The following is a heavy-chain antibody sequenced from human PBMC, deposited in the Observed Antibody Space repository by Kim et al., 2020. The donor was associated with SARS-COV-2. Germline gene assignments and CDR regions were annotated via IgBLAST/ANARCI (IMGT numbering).Heavy chain of an antibody. Sequence: SETLSLTCTVSGGSISSYYWSWIRQPPGKGLEWIGYIYYSGSTNYNPSLKSRVTISVDTSKNQFSLKLSSVTAADTAVYYCARHQNIAAFDYWGQGTLVT. CDR1: GGSISSYY. V-gene: IGHV4-59*08. CDR3: ARHQNIAAFDY. D-gene: IGHD6-6*01. J-gene: IGHJ4*02. CDR2: IYYSGST.